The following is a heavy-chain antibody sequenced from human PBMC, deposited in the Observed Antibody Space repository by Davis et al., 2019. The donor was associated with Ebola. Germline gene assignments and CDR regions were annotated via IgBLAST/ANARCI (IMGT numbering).Heavy chain of an antibody. CDR2: IWYNGNNK. D-gene: IGHD6-19*01. Sequence: GGSLRLSCAASGFTLSGYAMHWVRQAPGKGLEWVAVIWYNGNNKYYADSAKGRFTISRDTSKNTVYLEMNNLRPEDTAVYYCERDVGSAWRWFDPWGQGTLVTVSS. CDR1: GFTLSGYA. CDR3: ERDVGSAWRWFDP. V-gene: IGHV3-33*01. J-gene: IGHJ5*02.